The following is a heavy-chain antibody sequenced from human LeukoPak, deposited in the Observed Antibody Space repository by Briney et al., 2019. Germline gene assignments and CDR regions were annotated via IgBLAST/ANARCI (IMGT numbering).Heavy chain of an antibody. CDR1: GFTFSSYW. CDR2: INSDGSST. CDR3: ARDKDFWSGYLDY. D-gene: IGHD3-3*01. J-gene: IGHJ4*02. Sequence: PGGSLRLSCAASGFTFSSYWMHWVRQAPGKGLVWVSRINSDGSSTTYADSVKGRFTISRDNAKNTLYLQMNSLRAEDTAMYYCARDKDFWSGYLDYWGQGTLVTVSS. V-gene: IGHV3-74*01.